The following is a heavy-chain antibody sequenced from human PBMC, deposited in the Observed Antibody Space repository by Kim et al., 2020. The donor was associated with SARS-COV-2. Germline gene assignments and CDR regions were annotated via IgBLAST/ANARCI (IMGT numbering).Heavy chain of an antibody. CDR3: ATGRVAGPPAWFDP. D-gene: IGHD2-15*01. Sequence: ASVKVSCKVSGYTLTELSMHWVRQAPGKGLEWMGGFDPEDGETLYAQKFQGRVTMTEDTSTDTAYMELSSLRSEDTAVYYCATGRVAGPPAWFDPWGQGTLVTVYS. V-gene: IGHV1-24*01. CDR2: FDPEDGET. CDR1: GYTLTELS. J-gene: IGHJ5*02.